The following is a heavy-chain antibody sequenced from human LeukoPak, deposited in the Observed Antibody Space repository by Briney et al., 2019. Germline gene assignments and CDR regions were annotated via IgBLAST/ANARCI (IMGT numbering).Heavy chain of an antibody. CDR3: ARERYSSGWYVNWFDP. D-gene: IGHD6-19*01. CDR2: IYYSGST. Sequence: SGTLSLTCTVSGGSISSGGYYWSWIRQHPGKGLEWIGYIYYSGSTYYNSSFKSRVTISVDTSKNQFSLKLSSVTAADTAVYYCARERYSSGWYVNWFDPWGQGTLVTVSS. V-gene: IGHV4-31*03. CDR1: GGSISSGGYY. J-gene: IGHJ5*02.